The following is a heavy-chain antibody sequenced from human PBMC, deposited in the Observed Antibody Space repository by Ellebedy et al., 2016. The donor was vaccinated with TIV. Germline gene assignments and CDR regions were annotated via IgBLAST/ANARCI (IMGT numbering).Heavy chain of an antibody. J-gene: IGHJ3*02. Sequence: GESLKISCAASGFTFSNYAMGWVRQAPGKGLEWVSSISNSGGTTYYPDSVGGRFTISRDNSKNTLYLQMNSLRGEDTAIYQCARDPGGVVPAFDIWGLGTLVTVSS. CDR2: ISNSGGTT. D-gene: IGHD3-16*01. V-gene: IGHV3-23*01. CDR1: GFTFSNYA. CDR3: ARDPGGVVPAFDI.